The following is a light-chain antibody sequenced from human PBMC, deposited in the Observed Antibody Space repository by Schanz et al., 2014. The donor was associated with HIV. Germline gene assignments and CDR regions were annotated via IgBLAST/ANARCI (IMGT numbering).Light chain of an antibody. CDR3: SSYTSSSTWV. CDR1: SSDVGTYDY. V-gene: IGLV2-14*03. CDR2: DVS. J-gene: IGLJ3*02. Sequence: QSALTQPASVSGSPGQSITISCTGTSSDVGTYDYVSWYQQHPGKAPKLMIYDVSYRPSGVSNRFSGSKSGNTAFLTVSGLQAEDEADYYCSSYTSSSTWVFGGGTKLTVL.